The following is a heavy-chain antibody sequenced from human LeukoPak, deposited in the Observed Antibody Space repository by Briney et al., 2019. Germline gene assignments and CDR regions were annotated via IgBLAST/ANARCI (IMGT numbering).Heavy chain of an antibody. CDR3: AKTGAVAGTNYFDY. J-gene: IGHJ4*02. CDR1: GFTFSSYA. Sequence: GGSLRLSCAASGFTFSSYAMSWVRQAPGKGLEWVSAISGSGGSTYYADSVKGRFTISRDNSKNTLYLQMNSLGAEDTAVYYCAKTGAVAGTNYFDYWGQGTLVTVSS. V-gene: IGHV3-23*01. D-gene: IGHD6-19*01. CDR2: ISGSGGST.